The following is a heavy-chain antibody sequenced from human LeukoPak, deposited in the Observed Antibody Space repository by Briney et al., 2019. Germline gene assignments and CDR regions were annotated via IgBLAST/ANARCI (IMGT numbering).Heavy chain of an antibody. CDR2: IRYDGVNK. J-gene: IGHJ3*02. D-gene: IGHD3-3*01. CDR1: GFTFSSYA. V-gene: IGHV3-30*04. CDR3: ARTYDFGRGPPGDAFDN. Sequence: GGSLRLSCAASGFTFSSYAMHWVRQAPGKGLEWVAVIRYDGVNKYYADSVKGRFTISRDNAKESVFLQMNRLRVDDTAVYYCARTYDFGRGPPGDAFDNWGQGTPVTVSS.